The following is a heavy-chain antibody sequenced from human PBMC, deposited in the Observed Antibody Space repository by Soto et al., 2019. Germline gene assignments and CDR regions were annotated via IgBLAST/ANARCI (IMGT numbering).Heavy chain of an antibody. D-gene: IGHD2-15*01. Sequence: QITLKESGPTLVKPTQTLTLTCTFSGFSVSTSGVGVAWIRQSPGKALEWLALIYWDNDKRYSPFLQSRVTNTTDASKNQVVLTMTNMNTVDTATYYCAHKGGRGAGMDVWGQGTTVTVSS. CDR3: AHKGGRGAGMDV. J-gene: IGHJ6*02. CDR2: IYWDNDK. V-gene: IGHV2-5*02. CDR1: GFSVSTSGVG.